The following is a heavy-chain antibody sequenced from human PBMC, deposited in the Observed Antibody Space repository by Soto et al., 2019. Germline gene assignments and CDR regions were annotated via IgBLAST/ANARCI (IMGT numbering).Heavy chain of an antibody. CDR2: IYYDGSTE. D-gene: IGHD6-19*01. V-gene: IGHV3-33*01. CDR1: GFTFSSYN. CDR3: ARDKGAVTGPDYSYYFDY. J-gene: IGHJ4*02. Sequence: PGGSLRLSCAASGFTFSSYNMHWVRQAPGKGLEWVAVIYYDGSTEYYADSVKGRFTISRDNSKNTLYLQMNSLRAEDTAVYYCARDKGAVTGPDYSYYFDYWGQGTLVTVSS.